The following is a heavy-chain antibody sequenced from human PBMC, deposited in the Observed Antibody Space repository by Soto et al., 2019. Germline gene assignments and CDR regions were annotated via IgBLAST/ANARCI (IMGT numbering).Heavy chain of an antibody. CDR3: AREGYSSGRNWFDP. V-gene: IGHV1-69*08. Sequence: QVQLVQSGAEVKKPGSSVKVSCKASGGTFSSYTISWVRQAPGQGLEWMGRIIPILGIANYAQKFQGRVTXXAXKXMSTAYMELSSLRSEDTAVYYCAREGYSSGRNWFDPWGQGTLVTVSS. J-gene: IGHJ5*02. CDR2: IIPILGIA. CDR1: GGTFSSYT. D-gene: IGHD6-19*01.